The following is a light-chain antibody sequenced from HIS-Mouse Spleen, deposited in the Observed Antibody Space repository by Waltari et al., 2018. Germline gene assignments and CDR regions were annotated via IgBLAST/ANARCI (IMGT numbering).Light chain of an antibody. J-gene: IGLJ3*02. Sequence: QSVLTQPPSASGTPGQRVTISCSGSSSNIGSNYVYWYQQPPGPAPKLLIYRNNQRPSGVPDRFSGSKSGTSAFLAISGLRSEDEADYYCAAWDDSLSGPVFGGGTKLTVL. CDR3: AAWDDSLSGPV. CDR1: SSNIGSNY. V-gene: IGLV1-47*01. CDR2: RNN.